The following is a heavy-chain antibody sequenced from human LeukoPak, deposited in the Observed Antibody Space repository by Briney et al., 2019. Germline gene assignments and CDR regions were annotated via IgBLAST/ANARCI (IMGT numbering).Heavy chain of an antibody. D-gene: IGHD2-2*01. Sequence: GGSLRLSCAASGFIFSSYEMNWVRQAPGKGLECVSYISSSGSIIYYADSVKGRFTISRDNAKNSLYLQMNSLRAEDTAVYYCATLGYCSSTRCLDYWGQGTLVTVSS. J-gene: IGHJ4*02. CDR3: ATLGYCSSTRCLDY. V-gene: IGHV3-48*03. CDR1: GFIFSSYE. CDR2: ISSSGSII.